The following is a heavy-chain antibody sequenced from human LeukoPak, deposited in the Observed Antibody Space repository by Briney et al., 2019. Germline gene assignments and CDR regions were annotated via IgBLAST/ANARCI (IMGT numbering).Heavy chain of an antibody. J-gene: IGHJ4*02. Sequence: ASVKVSCKASGYTFTSYYMHWVRQAPGQGLEWMGIINPSGGSTSYAQKFQGRVTMTRDTSTSTVYMELRSLRSEDTAVYYCARGGSVIVVVIDFDYWGQGTLVTVSS. D-gene: IGHD3-22*01. CDR1: GYTFTSYY. CDR3: ARGGSVIVVVIDFDY. V-gene: IGHV1-46*01. CDR2: INPSGGST.